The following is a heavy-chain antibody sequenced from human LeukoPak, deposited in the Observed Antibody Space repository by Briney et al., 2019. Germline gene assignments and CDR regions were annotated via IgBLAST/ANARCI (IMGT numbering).Heavy chain of an antibody. V-gene: IGHV4-38-2*02. Sequence: SETLSLTRSGSNYSISNSLYWGWLRQPPGKGLEWIGSIYRSGSTFYNPSLKSRVTISLDTSKNQFSLKLSSVTAADTAVYFCARGTYGYYMDVWGKGTTVTVSS. CDR1: NYSISNSLY. CDR2: IYRSGST. CDR3: ARGTYGYYMDV. D-gene: IGHD4-17*01. J-gene: IGHJ6*03.